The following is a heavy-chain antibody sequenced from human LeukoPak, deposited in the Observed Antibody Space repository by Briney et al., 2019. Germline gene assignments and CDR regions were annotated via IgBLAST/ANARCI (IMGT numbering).Heavy chain of an antibody. Sequence: GGSLRLSCAASGFTVSSYSMNWVRHSPGKGLEWVSGINWNGDRTGYADSVKGRFTISRDNAKKSLYLQMNSLRAEDTALYYCARRDYYGSGSPDFWGQGTLVTVSS. CDR2: INWNGDRT. V-gene: IGHV3-20*04. D-gene: IGHD3-10*01. CDR1: GFTVSSYS. J-gene: IGHJ4*02. CDR3: ARRDYYGSGSPDF.